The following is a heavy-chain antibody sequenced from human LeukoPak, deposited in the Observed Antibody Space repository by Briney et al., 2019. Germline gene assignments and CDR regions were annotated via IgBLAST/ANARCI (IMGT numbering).Heavy chain of an antibody. CDR1: GFTFSSYW. Sequence: GGSLRLACAASGFTFSSYWMSWVRQAPGKGLEWVANIKQDGSEKYYVDSVKGRFTISRDNAKNSLYLQMNSLRAEDTAVYYCARDNSNPRDYYYYGMDVWGQGTTVTVSS. V-gene: IGHV3-7*01. D-gene: IGHD4-11*01. J-gene: IGHJ6*02. CDR2: IKQDGSEK. CDR3: ARDNSNPRDYYYYGMDV.